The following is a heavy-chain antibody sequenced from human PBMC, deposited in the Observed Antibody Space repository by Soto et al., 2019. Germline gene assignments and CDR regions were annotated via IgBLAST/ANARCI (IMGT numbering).Heavy chain of an antibody. V-gene: IGHV4-59*12. CDR3: ARERGYSGFNWFDP. Sequence: SETLSLTCTVSGGSISSYYWSWIRQPPGKGLEWIGYIYYSGSTYYNPSLKSRVTISVDTSKNQFSLKLSSVTAADTAVYYCARERGYSGFNWFDPWGQGTLVTVSS. CDR1: GGSISSYY. CDR2: IYYSGST. D-gene: IGHD5-12*01. J-gene: IGHJ5*02.